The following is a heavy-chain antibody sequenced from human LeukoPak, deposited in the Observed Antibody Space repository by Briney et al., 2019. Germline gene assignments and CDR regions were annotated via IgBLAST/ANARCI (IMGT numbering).Heavy chain of an antibody. D-gene: IGHD3-10*02. Sequence: GGSLRLSCAASGFTFSSYGMHWVRQAPGKGLGWVAVISYDGSNKYYADSVKGRFTISRDNSKNTLYLQMNSLRAEDTAVYYCAKFDVRGHDYWGQGTLVTVSS. CDR1: GFTFSSYG. J-gene: IGHJ4*02. V-gene: IGHV3-30*18. CDR2: ISYDGSNK. CDR3: AKFDVRGHDY.